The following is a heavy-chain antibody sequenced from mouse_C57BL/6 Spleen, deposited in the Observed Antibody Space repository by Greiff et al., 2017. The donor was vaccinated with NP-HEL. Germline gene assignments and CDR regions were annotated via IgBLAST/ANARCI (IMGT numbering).Heavy chain of an antibody. CDR1: GYTFTSYW. CDR3: ARTVNYFDY. D-gene: IGHD6-1*01. J-gene: IGHJ2*01. Sequence: QVQLQQPGAELVMPGASVKLSCKASGYTFTSYWMHWVKQRPGQGLEWIGEIDPSDSYTNYNQKFKGKSTLTVDKSSSTAYMQLGSLTSEDSAVYYCARTVNYFDYWGQGTTLTVSS. V-gene: IGHV1-69*01. CDR2: IDPSDSYT.